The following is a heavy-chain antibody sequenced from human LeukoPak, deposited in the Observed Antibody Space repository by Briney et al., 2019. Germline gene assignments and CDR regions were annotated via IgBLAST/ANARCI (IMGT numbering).Heavy chain of an antibody. Sequence: ASVKVSCKVSGYTLTELSMHWVRQAPGKGLEWMGGFDPEDGETIYAQKLQGRVTMTTDTSTSTAYMELRSLRSDDTAVYYCARFSQDTMVPDYWGQGTLVTVSS. CDR3: ARFSQDTMVPDY. V-gene: IGHV1-24*01. D-gene: IGHD3-10*01. CDR1: GYTLTELS. J-gene: IGHJ4*02. CDR2: FDPEDGET.